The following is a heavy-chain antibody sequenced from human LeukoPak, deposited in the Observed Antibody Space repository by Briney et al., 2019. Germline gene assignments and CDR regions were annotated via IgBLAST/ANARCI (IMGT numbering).Heavy chain of an antibody. Sequence: PGGSLGLSCAASGFTFSHAWMNWVRQAPGKGLEWVSAISGSGGSTYYADSVKGRFTISRDNSKNTLYLQMNSLRAEDTAVYYCAKEGLVYAFDIWGQGTMVTVSS. CDR1: GFTFSHAW. J-gene: IGHJ3*02. V-gene: IGHV3-23*01. CDR2: ISGSGGST. CDR3: AKEGLVYAFDI.